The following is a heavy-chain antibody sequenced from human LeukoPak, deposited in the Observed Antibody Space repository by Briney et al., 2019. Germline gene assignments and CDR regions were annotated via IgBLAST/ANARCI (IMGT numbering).Heavy chain of an antibody. CDR2: ISCEGSSK. CDR3: AREWDQGYYDSSGYWLSYGMDV. J-gene: IGHJ6*02. V-gene: IGHV3-30-3*01. D-gene: IGHD3-22*01. CDR1: GFTFSTYA. Sequence: PGRSLRLSCAASGFTFSTYAMHGVREAPGKGLVWVAVISCEGSSKYYAASVKGRFTISRDNSKNTLSLQMNSLSAEDRAVYYCAREWDQGYYDSSGYWLSYGMDVWGQGTTVTVSS.